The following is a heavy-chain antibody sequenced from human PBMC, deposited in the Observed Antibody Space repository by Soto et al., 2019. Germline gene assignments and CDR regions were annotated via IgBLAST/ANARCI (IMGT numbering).Heavy chain of an antibody. CDR3: AREKGGLRGFDY. V-gene: IGHV4-4*02. CDR2: IYHTGSN. CDR1: GGSISSSNW. Sequence: QVQLQESGPGLVKPSGTLSLTCAVSGGSISSSNWWSWVRQPPGKGLEWMGEIYHTGSNNYNPSLKSRVTIAVDKSKNQFCLKLSSVTAADTAVYYCAREKGGLRGFDYWGQGTLVTVSS. D-gene: IGHD5-12*01. J-gene: IGHJ4*02.